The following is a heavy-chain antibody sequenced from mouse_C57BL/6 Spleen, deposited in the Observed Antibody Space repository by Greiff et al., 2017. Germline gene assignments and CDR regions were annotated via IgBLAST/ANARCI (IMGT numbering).Heavy chain of an antibody. CDR2: ISSGSSTI. V-gene: IGHV5-17*01. CDR1: GFTFSDYG. D-gene: IGHD3-2*01. Sequence: DVHLVESGGGLVKPGGSLKLSCAASGFTFSDYGMHWVRQAPEKGLEWVAYISSGSSTIYYADTVKGRFTISRDNAKNTLFLQMTSLRSEDTAMYYCARDRRGAMDYWGKGTSVTVSS. J-gene: IGHJ4*01. CDR3: ARDRRGAMDY.